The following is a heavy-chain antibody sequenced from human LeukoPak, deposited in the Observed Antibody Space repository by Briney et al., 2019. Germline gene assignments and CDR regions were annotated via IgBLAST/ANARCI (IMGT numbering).Heavy chain of an antibody. CDR2: IYTTGST. Sequence: SETLSLTCTVSGGSINSLYWSWVRQAAGKGLEWIGRIYTTGSTNYNPSLKSRVTMSIDKSKNQFSLNLTSVTAADTAIYFCAGDFLTSSWYSQSFFDFWGQGILVTVSS. CDR3: AGDFLTSSWYSQSFFDF. CDR1: GGSINSLY. J-gene: IGHJ4*02. V-gene: IGHV4-4*07. D-gene: IGHD6-13*01.